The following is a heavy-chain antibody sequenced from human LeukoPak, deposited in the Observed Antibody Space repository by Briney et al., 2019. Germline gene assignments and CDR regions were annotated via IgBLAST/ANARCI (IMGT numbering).Heavy chain of an antibody. V-gene: IGHV4-4*07. CDR1: GGSISSYY. CDR3: ARARYDKSWFDP. CDR2: IYTSGST. D-gene: IGHD3-9*01. J-gene: IGHJ5*02. Sequence: SETLSLTXTVSGGSISSYYWSWIRQAAGKGLEWIGRIYTSGSTNYNPSLKSRVTMSVDTSKNQFSLKLSSVTAADTAVYYCARARYDKSWFDPWGQGTLVTVSS.